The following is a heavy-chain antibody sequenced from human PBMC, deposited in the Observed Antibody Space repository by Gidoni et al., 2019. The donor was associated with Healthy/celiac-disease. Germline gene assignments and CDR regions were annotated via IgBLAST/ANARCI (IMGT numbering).Heavy chain of an antibody. CDR2: ISSSSSYI. Sequence: EVQLVESGGGLVKPGGSLSLSCAASGFTFSSHSMNWVRQARGKGLEWVSSISSSSSYIYYEDSVKGRFTISRDNAKNSLYLQMNSLRAKDTAVYYCAGDRDFWSGYHQRDWFDPWGQGTLVTVSS. V-gene: IGHV3-21*01. CDR1: GFTFSSHS. CDR3: AGDRDFWSGYHQRDWFDP. J-gene: IGHJ5*02. D-gene: IGHD3-3*01.